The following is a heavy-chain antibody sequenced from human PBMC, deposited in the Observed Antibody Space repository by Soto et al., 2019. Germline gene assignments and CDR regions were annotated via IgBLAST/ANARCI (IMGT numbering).Heavy chain of an antibody. CDR1: GFTFSSYA. CDR2: ISYDGSNK. Sequence: GGSLRLSCAASGFTFSSYAMHWVRQAPGKGLEWVAVISYDGSNKYYADSVKGRFTISRDNSKNTLYLQMNSLRAEDTAVYYCARDMGYCSGGSCYPSHAFDIWGQGTMVTVSS. V-gene: IGHV3-30-3*01. CDR3: ARDMGYCSGGSCYPSHAFDI. D-gene: IGHD2-15*01. J-gene: IGHJ3*02.